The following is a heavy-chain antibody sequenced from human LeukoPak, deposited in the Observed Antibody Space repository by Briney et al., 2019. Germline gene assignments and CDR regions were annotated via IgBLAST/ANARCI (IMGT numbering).Heavy chain of an antibody. CDR2: IYYSGST. J-gene: IGHJ4*02. D-gene: IGHD5-18*01. CDR1: GGSISSYY. Sequence: SETLSLTCTVSGGSISSYYWSWIRQPPGKGLEWIGYIYYSGSTNYNPSPKSRVTISLDTSKNQFSLKLSSVTAADTAVYYCARSGYSYGYPYVDYWGQGTLVTVSS. V-gene: IGHV4-59*01. CDR3: ARSGYSYGYPYVDY.